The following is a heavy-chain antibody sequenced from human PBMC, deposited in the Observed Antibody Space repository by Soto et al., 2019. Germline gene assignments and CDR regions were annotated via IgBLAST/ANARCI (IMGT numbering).Heavy chain of an antibody. J-gene: IGHJ4*02. D-gene: IGHD3-16*02. CDR2: IKTSGDTT. Sequence: GGSLRLSCAASGFAFSNCAMSWVRQAPGKGLEWVSTIKTSGDTTFYADPVKGRFTTSRDDSKNTLYLQMNSLRAEDPATYYCTKDVTGDIGADFWGQGTPVPASS. CDR1: GFAFSNCA. CDR3: TKDVTGDIGADF. V-gene: IGHV3-23*05.